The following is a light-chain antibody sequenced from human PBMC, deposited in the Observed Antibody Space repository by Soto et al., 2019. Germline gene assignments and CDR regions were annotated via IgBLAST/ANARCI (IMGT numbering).Light chain of an antibody. CDR2: GAS. CDR1: QSISSD. J-gene: IGKJ2*01. V-gene: IGKV3-15*01. Sequence: DIVMTQSPATLSVSPGERATLSCRASQSISSDLAWYQQKPGQAPRLLIYGASTRATDIPARISGSGSGTDFTLTISSLQSEDFAVYYCQQYNKWPPQYTFGQGTKLEIK. CDR3: QQYNKWPPQYT.